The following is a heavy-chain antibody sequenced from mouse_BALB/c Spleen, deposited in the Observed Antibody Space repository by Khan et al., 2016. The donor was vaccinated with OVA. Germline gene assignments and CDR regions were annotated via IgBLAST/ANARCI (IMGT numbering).Heavy chain of an antibody. Sequence: EVQLVESGGDLVKPGGSLKLSCAASGFTFSSYSMSWVRQTPDKRLEWVATISSDGDYTYFPDSVKGRFTISRDNAKNHLNLQMSSLQSEDTALFYCASHLTGSFAYWGQGTLVTVSA. CDR1: GFTFSSYS. D-gene: IGHD4-1*01. J-gene: IGHJ3*01. CDR3: ASHLTGSFAY. V-gene: IGHV5-6*01. CDR2: ISSDGDYT.